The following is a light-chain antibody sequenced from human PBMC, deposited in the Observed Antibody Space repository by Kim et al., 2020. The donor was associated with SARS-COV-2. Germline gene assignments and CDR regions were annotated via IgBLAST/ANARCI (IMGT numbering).Light chain of an antibody. Sequence: NFMLTQPHSVSDSPGKTVTISCTRSSGNIASNFVQWYKQRPGSSPTIVIYEDYQRPSGVPDRFAGSIDRSANSASLTISGLKTEDEADYYCQSYDATNQVFGGGTQLTVL. CDR3: QSYDATNQV. CDR2: EDY. J-gene: IGLJ3*02. V-gene: IGLV6-57*01. CDR1: SGNIASNF.